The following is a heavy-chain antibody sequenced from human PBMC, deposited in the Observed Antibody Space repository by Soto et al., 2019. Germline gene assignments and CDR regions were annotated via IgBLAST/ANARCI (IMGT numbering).Heavy chain of an antibody. CDR2: IYYSGST. V-gene: IGHV4-31*03. J-gene: IGHJ2*01. Sequence: VQLQESGPGLVKPSQTLSLTCTVSGASISSGGYYWNWIRQHPGKGLEWIGYIYYSGSTYYNPSLKSRVNISVDTSKNEFSLKLSSVTAADTAVYYCARDGRGRGIAVAGRFWYFDLWGRGTLVTVSS. CDR3: ARDGRGRGIAVAGRFWYFDL. D-gene: IGHD6-19*01. CDR1: GASISSGGYY.